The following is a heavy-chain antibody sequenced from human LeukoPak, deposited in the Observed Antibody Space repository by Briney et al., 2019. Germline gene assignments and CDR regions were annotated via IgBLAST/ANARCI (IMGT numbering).Heavy chain of an antibody. Sequence: GGSLRLSCAASGFTFSSYGMHWVRQAPGKGLEWVAFIRYDGSNKYYADSVKGRFTISRDNSKNTLYLQMNSLRAEDTAVYYCAKDRVGATGRYFDYWGQGTLVTVSS. CDR2: IRYDGSNK. CDR3: AKDRVGATGRYFDY. D-gene: IGHD1-26*01. V-gene: IGHV3-30*02. CDR1: GFTFSSYG. J-gene: IGHJ4*02.